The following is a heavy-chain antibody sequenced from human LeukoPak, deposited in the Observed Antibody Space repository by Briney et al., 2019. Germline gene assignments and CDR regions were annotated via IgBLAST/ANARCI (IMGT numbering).Heavy chain of an antibody. Sequence: SVKVSCKASGGTFSSYAISWVRQAPGQGLEWMGRIIPIFGTANYAQKFQGRVTITTDESTSTAYMELSSLRSGDTAVYYCARSSPYGDYLFDYWGQGTLVTVSS. CDR1: GGTFSSYA. V-gene: IGHV1-69*05. CDR2: IIPIFGTA. CDR3: ARSSPYGDYLFDY. D-gene: IGHD4-17*01. J-gene: IGHJ4*02.